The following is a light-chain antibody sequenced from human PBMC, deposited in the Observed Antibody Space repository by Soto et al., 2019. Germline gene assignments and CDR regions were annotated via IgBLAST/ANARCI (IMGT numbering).Light chain of an antibody. CDR3: SSYTVINTAV. J-gene: IGLJ3*02. CDR1: TSDVGAYNY. V-gene: IGLV2-14*01. CDR2: EVD. Sequence: QSALTQPASVSGSPGQSVSISCTGSTSDVGAYNYVAWYQHKPGKAPRLLIYEVDHRPSGISPRFSGSKSGNTASLTISGPQTDDEADYYCSSYTVINTAVFGGGTKLTVL.